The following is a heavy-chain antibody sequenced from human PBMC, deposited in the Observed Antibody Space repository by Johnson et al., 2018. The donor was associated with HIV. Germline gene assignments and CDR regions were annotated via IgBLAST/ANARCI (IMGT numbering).Heavy chain of an antibody. D-gene: IGHD3-9*01. CDR1: GFTFDDYA. V-gene: IGHV3-9*01. Sequence: VQLVESGGGVVQPGRSLRLSCAASGFTFDDYAMHWVRQAPGKGLEWVSGISWNSGSIGYADSVKGRFTISRDNAKNSLYLQMNSLKTEDTAVYYCTTPGYDTEDAFDIWGQGTMVTVSS. J-gene: IGHJ3*02. CDR3: TTPGYDTEDAFDI. CDR2: ISWNSGSI.